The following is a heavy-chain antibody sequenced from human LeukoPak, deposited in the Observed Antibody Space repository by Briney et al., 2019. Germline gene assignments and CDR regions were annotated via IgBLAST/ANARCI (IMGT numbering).Heavy chain of an antibody. Sequence: PGGSLRLSCAASGFTFSSYAMSWVRQAPGKGLEWVSAISGSGGSTYYADSVKGRFTISRDNSKNTLYLQMNSLRAEDTAVYYCAKEGGTNYDFWSGYYTPSFDYWGQGTLVTVSS. CDR3: AKEGGTNYDFWSGYYTPSFDY. J-gene: IGHJ4*02. D-gene: IGHD3-3*01. CDR2: ISGSGGST. V-gene: IGHV3-23*01. CDR1: GFTFSSYA.